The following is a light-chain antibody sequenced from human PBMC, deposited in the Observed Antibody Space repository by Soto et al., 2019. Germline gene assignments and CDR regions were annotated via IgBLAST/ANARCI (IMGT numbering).Light chain of an antibody. CDR1: QSVSSN. CDR2: GAS. J-gene: IGKJ2*01. Sequence: EIVMTQSPATLSVSPGERATLSCRASQSVSSNLAWYQQKPGQAPRLLIYGASTRATGIPARFSGRGSGTDFTLTISSLQSEDCAVYYCPKCNDWPHTLGQGTKLEIK. V-gene: IGKV3-15*01. CDR3: PKCNDWPHT.